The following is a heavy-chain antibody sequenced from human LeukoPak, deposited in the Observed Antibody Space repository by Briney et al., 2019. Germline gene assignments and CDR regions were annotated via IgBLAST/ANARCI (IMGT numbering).Heavy chain of an antibody. D-gene: IGHD4-17*01. Sequence: SETLSLTCTVSGGSINIYYWSWIRQPAGKGLEWIGRIYTSGSTNYNPSLKTRVTMSVDTSKNQFSLKLSSVTAADTAVYYCARGPLTMTRGFDPWGQGTLVTVSS. J-gene: IGHJ5*02. V-gene: IGHV4-4*07. CDR2: IYTSGST. CDR3: ARGPLTMTRGFDP. CDR1: GGSINIYY.